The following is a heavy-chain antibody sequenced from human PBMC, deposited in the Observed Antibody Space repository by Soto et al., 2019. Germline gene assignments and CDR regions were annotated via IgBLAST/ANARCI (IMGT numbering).Heavy chain of an antibody. J-gene: IGHJ4*02. CDR2: IYYSGST. V-gene: IGHV4-39*01. CDR3: ARHTPAISISDH. CDR1: GGCISSSSYY. D-gene: IGHD2-15*01. Sequence: SETLSLTCTVSGGCISSSSYYWGWIRQPPGKGLEWIGSIYYSGSTYYSPSLKSRVTISVDTSKNQFSLKLSSVTAADTAVYYCARHTPAISISDHWGQGTLVTVSS.